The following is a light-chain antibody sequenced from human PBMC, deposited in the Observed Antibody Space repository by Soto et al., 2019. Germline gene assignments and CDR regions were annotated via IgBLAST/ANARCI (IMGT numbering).Light chain of an antibody. J-gene: IGKJ4*01. Sequence: IQMTHFPSTLSASVVDRVTITCRASQSISNMLAWYQQKPGKAPKLLIYKASSLESGVPSRFSGSGSGTEFTLTISSLQPDDFATYYCQQYNSYPLTFGGGTRWIS. V-gene: IGKV1-5*03. CDR1: QSISNM. CDR3: QQYNSYPLT. CDR2: KAS.